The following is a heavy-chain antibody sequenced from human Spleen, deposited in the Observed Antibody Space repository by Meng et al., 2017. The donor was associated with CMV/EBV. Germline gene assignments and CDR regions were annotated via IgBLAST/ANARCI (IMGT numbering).Heavy chain of an antibody. CDR2: IYYSGST. CDR3: ARGRLSSLNWFDP. V-gene: IGHV4-39*07. CDR1: GGSISSSSYY. D-gene: IGHD2-2*01. J-gene: IGHJ5*02. Sequence: TVSGGSISSSSYYWGWIRQPPGKGLEWIGSIYYSGSTYYNPSLKSRVTISVDTSKNQFSLKLSSVTAADTAVYYCARGRLSSLNWFDPWGQGTLVTVSS.